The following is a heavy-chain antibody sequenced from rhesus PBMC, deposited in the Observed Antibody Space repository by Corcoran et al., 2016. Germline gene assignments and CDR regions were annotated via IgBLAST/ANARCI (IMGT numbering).Heavy chain of an antibody. Sequence: QLQLQESGPGLVKPSETLSLTCAVPGDSISRNYWIWIRQPPGKGPEWIGRFSGSGWSPDYHPSLKSRVTISTDTSKNQFSLKLSSVTAADTAVYYCAREPRSNTVTHDAFDFWGQGLRVTVSS. CDR1: GDSISRNY. CDR3: AREPRSNTVTHDAFDF. D-gene: IGHD4-23*01. CDR2: FSGSGWSP. V-gene: IGHV4-173*01. J-gene: IGHJ3*01.